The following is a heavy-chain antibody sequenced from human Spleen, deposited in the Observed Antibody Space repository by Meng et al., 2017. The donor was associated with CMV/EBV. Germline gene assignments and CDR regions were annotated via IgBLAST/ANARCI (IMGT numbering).Heavy chain of an antibody. CDR1: GGSISSSSYY. CDR2: FYYSGAT. D-gene: IGHD4-17*01. V-gene: IGHV4-39*01. CDR3: ATPSTVTTLPVNY. Sequence: SETLSLTCTVSGGSISSSSYYWGWIRQPPGKRLEWIGSFYYSGATYYNPSLKSRVTISADTSKNQFSLKLSSVIAADTAVYYCATPSTVTTLPVNYWGQGILVTVSS. J-gene: IGHJ4*02.